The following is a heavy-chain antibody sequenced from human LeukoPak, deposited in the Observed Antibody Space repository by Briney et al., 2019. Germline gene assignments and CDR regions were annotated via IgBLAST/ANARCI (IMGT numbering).Heavy chain of an antibody. V-gene: IGHV3-66*01. J-gene: IGHJ4*02. CDR2: IYSGGST. CDR3: ARGAEWELLRGGYYFDY. D-gene: IGHD1-26*01. CDR1: GFTVSSNY. Sequence: PGGSLRLSCAASGFTVSSNYMSWVRQAPGKGLEWVSVIYSGGSTYYADSVKGRFTISRDNSKNTLYLQMNSLRAEDTAVYYCARGAEWELLRGGYYFDYWGQGTLVTVSS.